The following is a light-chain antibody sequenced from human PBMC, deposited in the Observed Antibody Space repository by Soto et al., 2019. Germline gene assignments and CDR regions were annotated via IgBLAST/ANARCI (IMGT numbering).Light chain of an antibody. CDR1: QTVSSN. J-gene: IGKJ2*01. Sequence: EIVMTQSPATLSVSPGERATLSCRASQTVSSNLAWYQQKPGQAPRLLIHGASTRATGVPARFSGSGSGTEFTLTITSLQSEDFAVYYCQQYHNWPPQYYFGQGTKLQIK. CDR3: QQYHNWPPQYY. CDR2: GAS. V-gene: IGKV3-15*01.